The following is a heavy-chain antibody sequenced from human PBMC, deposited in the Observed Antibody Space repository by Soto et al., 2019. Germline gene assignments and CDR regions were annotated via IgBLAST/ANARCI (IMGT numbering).Heavy chain of an antibody. CDR2: IYYSGST. V-gene: IGHV4-59*08. CDR1: GGSISSYY. Sequence: SETLSLTCTVSGGSISSYYWSWIRQPPGKGLEWIGYIYYSGSTNYNPSLKSRVTISVDTSKNQFSLKLSSVTAADTAVYYCARRRGTERYYYYMDVWGKGTTVTVSS. J-gene: IGHJ6*03. CDR3: ARRRGTERYYYYMDV. D-gene: IGHD1-1*01.